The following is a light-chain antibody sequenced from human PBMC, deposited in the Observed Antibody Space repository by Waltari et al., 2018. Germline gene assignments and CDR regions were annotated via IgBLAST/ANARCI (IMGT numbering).Light chain of an antibody. CDR3: SSYGSINTWL. CDR2: EVT. CDR1: SSDVGSYNI. Sequence: QSALTQAASVSGSPGQSITISCTGTSSDVGSYNIVSWYQQHPGKAPNLTISEVTKRPSGVSNRLSGSKSGNTASLTISGLQAEDEADYFCSSYGSINTWLFGGGTKLTVL. V-gene: IGLV2-23*02. J-gene: IGLJ3*02.